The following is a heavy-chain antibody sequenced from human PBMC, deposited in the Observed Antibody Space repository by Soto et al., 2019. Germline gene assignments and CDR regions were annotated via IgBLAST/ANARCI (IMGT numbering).Heavy chain of an antibody. J-gene: IGHJ1*01. CDR1: GFIFKNYA. Sequence: PGGSLRLSCAASGFIFKNYAMAWVRQAPGKGLEWVSGLSGGSTYYSDSVRGRFTISRDNSGNTLYLQINDVGAEDTAVYYCAQVRGIVGATGFFEHWGQGTVVTVSS. CDR3: AQVRGIVGATGFFEH. V-gene: IGHV3-23*01. D-gene: IGHD1-26*01. CDR2: LSGGST.